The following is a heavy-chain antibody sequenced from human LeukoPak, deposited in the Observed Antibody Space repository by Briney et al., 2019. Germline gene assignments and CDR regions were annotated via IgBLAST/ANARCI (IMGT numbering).Heavy chain of an antibody. J-gene: IGHJ4*02. D-gene: IGHD3-10*01. CDR1: GFTFSSYA. Sequence: GGSLRLSCAASGFTFSSYAMSWVRQAPGKGLEWVSAISGSGGSTYYADSVKGRFTISRDNSKNTLYLQMNSLRAEDTAVYYCAKVPSMVRGVILGYWGQGTLVTVSS. CDR2: ISGSGGST. CDR3: AKVPSMVRGVILGY. V-gene: IGHV3-23*01.